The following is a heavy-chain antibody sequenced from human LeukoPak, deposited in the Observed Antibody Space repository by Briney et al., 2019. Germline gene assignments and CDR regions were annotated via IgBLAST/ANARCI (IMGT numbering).Heavy chain of an antibody. CDR1: GFTFSSYS. CDR2: ISSSSSTI. Sequence: PGGSLRLSCAASGFTFSSYSMTWVRQAPGKGLEWVSYISSSSSTIYYADSVKGRFTISRDNAKNSLYLQMNSLRAEDTAVYYCARVKDDSSGYYYTDYYYGMDVWGQGTTVTVSS. CDR3: ARVKDDSSGYYYTDYYYGMDV. D-gene: IGHD3-22*01. V-gene: IGHV3-48*04. J-gene: IGHJ6*02.